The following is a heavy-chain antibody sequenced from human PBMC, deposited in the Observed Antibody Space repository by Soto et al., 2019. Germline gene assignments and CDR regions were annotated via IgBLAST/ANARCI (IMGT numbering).Heavy chain of an antibody. CDR1: GFTLSNYV. J-gene: IGHJ4*02. V-gene: IGHV3-23*01. CDR2: IAGKT. CDR3: ARKIDVPTGMRAH. Sequence: EVHLLQSGGGLVQPGGSLRLSCATSGFTLSNYVMSWVRQAPGKGLEWVSTIAGKTYYSDSVKGRFTISRANSQRTLYLQLNSLRAEDTAVYYCARKIDVPTGMRAHWGQGTLGTVSS. D-gene: IGHD1-1*01.